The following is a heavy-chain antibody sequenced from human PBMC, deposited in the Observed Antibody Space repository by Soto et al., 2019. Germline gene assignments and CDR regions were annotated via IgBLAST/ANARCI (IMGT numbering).Heavy chain of an antibody. D-gene: IGHD6-6*01. V-gene: IGHV3-21*01. Sequence: EVQLVESGGGLVKPGGSLRLSCAASGFTFSSYSMNWVRQAPGKRLEWVSSISSSSSYIYYADSVKGRFTISRDNAKNSLYLQMNSLRAEDTAVYYCARELYSSSARYFDYGGQGTLGTVSS. CDR3: ARELYSSSARYFDY. J-gene: IGHJ4*02. CDR1: GFTFSSYS. CDR2: ISSSSSYI.